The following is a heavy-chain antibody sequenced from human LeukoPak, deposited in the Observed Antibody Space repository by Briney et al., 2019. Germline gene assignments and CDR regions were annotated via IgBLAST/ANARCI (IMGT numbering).Heavy chain of an antibody. CDR2: ISSSSTTI. CDR1: GFTFSSYA. CDR3: ARDSGVYCSSTSCYPC. D-gene: IGHD2-2*01. V-gene: IGHV3-48*01. Sequence: GRSLRLSCAASGFTFSSYAMHWVRQAPGKGLEWVSYISSSSTTIYYADSVKGRFTISRDNAKNSLYLQMNSLRAEDTAVYYCARDSGVYCSSTSCYPCWGQGTLVTVSS. J-gene: IGHJ4*02.